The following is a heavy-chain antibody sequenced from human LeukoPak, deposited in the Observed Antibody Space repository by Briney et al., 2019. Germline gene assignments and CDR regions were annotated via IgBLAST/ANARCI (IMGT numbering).Heavy chain of an antibody. Sequence: GESLKISCKGSGYTFTTYWIGWVRKMPGKGLGWMGIIYPGDSDTRYSLSFQGQVSISDAKSISTAYLQWSSLKASDTAMYYCARSGSSSWFDYWGQGTLVTVSS. CDR1: GYTFTTYW. V-gene: IGHV5-51*01. CDR2: IYPGDSDT. J-gene: IGHJ4*02. D-gene: IGHD2-2*01. CDR3: ARSGSSSWFDY.